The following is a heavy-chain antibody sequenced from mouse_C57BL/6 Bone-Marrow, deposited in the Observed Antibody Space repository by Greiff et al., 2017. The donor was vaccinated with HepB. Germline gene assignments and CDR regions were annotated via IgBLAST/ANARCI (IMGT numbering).Heavy chain of an antibody. J-gene: IGHJ2*01. D-gene: IGHD1-3*01. CDR3: ARRSGDY. Sequence: EVMLVESGGDLVKPGGSLKLSCAASGFTFSSYGMSWVRQTPDKRLEWVATISSGGSYTYYPDSVKGRFTISRDNAKNTLYLQMSSLMSEDTAMYYCARRSGDYWGQGTTLTVSS. CDR1: GFTFSSYG. V-gene: IGHV5-6*02. CDR2: ISSGGSYT.